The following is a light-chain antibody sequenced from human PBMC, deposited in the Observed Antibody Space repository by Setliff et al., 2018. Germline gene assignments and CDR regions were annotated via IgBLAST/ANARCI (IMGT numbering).Light chain of an antibody. CDR2: DVN. CDR3: TSYASGSTYVV. Sequence: SALTQPASVSGSPGQSITISCTGTSSDIGAYNYVSWYQEHPRQAPKLMVYDVNKRPSGVSYRFSGSKSSNTASLTISGLQAGDEADYFCTSYASGSTYVVFGGGTKVTVL. J-gene: IGLJ2*01. V-gene: IGLV2-14*03. CDR1: SSDIGAYNY.